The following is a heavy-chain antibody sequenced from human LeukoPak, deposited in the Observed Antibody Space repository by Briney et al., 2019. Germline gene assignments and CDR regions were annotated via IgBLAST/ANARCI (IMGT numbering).Heavy chain of an antibody. CDR2: IIPIFGTA. CDR3: ARDGAYDAAGDIDY. J-gene: IGHJ4*02. V-gene: IGHV1-69*06. D-gene: IGHD6-13*01. CDR1: GGTLSSYA. Sequence: ASVKVSCKASGGTLSSYAISWVRQAPGQGLEWMGGIIPIFGTANYAQKFQGRVTTTADKSTSTAYMELSSLRSEDTAVYYCARDGAYDAAGDIDYWGQGTLVTVSS.